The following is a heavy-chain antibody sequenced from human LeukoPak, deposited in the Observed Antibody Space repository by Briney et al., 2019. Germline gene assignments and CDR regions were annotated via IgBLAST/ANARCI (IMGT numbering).Heavy chain of an antibody. Sequence: PSETLSLTCTVSGGSIRSGSYYWSWIRQPAGKGLEWVGRIYTTGSTNYNPSLESRVTISVDTSKNQFSLNLNSVTAADTAMYCCAREGRDTAVFDYWGQGALVTVSS. CDR1: GGSIRSGSYY. CDR2: IYTTGST. D-gene: IGHD5-18*01. V-gene: IGHV4-61*02. CDR3: AREGRDTAVFDY. J-gene: IGHJ4*02.